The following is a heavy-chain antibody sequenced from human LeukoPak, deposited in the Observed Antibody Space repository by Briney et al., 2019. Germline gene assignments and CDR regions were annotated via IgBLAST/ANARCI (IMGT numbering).Heavy chain of an antibody. CDR1: GFTFSNYW. CDR2: INGDGSST. J-gene: IGHJ4*02. D-gene: IGHD1-26*01. CDR3: ARDQVGATPIDY. V-gene: IGHV3-74*03. Sequence: GGSLRLSCAASGFTFSNYWMHWVRQTPGEGLLWVSEINGDGSSTAYADSVRGRFTVSRDNAKNTLYLRMNSLRAEDTAVYFCARDQVGATPIDYWGQGTVVTVSS.